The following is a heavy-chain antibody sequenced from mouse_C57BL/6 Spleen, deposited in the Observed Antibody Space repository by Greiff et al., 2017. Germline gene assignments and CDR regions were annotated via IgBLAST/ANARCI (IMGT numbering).Heavy chain of an antibody. CDR3: GREEDYDYDRNFDY. Sequence: VQLQQPGTELVKPGASVKLSCKASGYTFTSYWMHWVKQRPGQGLEWIGNINPSNGGTNYNEKFKSKATLTVDKSSSTAYMQLSRLTAEDAAVYYGGREEDYDYDRNFDYWGQGTTLTVSS. D-gene: IGHD2-4*01. J-gene: IGHJ2*01. CDR1: GYTFTSYW. V-gene: IGHV1-53*01. CDR2: INPSNGGT.